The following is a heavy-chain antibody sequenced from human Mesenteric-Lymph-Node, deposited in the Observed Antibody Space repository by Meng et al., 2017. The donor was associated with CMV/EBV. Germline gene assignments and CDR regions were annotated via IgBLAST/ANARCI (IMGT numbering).Heavy chain of an antibody. V-gene: IGHV1-69*05. J-gene: IGHJ6*02. CDR1: GGTFSSYA. CDR3: ARDGRSSWGFLERFAHYGMDV. D-gene: IGHD3-3*01. CDR2: IIPIFGTA. Sequence: SVTVSCKASGGTFSSYAISWVRQAPGQGLEWMGGIIPIFGTANYAQKFQGKVTITTDESTSTAYMELSSLRSEDTAVYYCARDGRSSWGFLERFAHYGMDVWGQGTTVTVSS.